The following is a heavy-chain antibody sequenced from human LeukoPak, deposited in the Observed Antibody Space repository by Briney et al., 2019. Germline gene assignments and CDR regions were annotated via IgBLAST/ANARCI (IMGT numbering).Heavy chain of an antibody. J-gene: IGHJ4*02. D-gene: IGHD3-3*01. CDR2: ISQSRNT. Sequence: SETLSLTCTVSGGSISSPNWWSWVRQPPGKGLEWIGEISQSRNTIYNPSLKSRVTISIDKSKNQLSLKLSSVTAADTAVYYCARHSTFFGVVIIKGRVRGPFDYWGQGTLVTVSS. CDR3: ARHSTFFGVVIIKGRVRGPFDY. V-gene: IGHV4-4*02. CDR1: GGSISSPNW.